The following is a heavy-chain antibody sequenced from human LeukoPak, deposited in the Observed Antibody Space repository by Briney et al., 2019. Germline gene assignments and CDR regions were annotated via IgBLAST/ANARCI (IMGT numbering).Heavy chain of an antibody. J-gene: IGHJ3*02. V-gene: IGHV3-23*01. D-gene: IGHD1-26*01. CDR2: ISNSGGGT. CDR3: AKGAGAEAFHI. Sequence: GASLRLSCAASGFTFSSYAMSWVRQAPGKGLEWVSGISNSGGGTYYADSVKGRFTISRDNSESTLYLQMNSLRADDAAVYDCAKGAGAEAFHIWGQGTMVTVSS. CDR1: GFTFSSYA.